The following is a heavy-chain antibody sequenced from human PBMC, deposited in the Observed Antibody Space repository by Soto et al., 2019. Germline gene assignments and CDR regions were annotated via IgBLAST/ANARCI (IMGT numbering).Heavy chain of an antibody. Sequence: QITLKESGPTLVKPTQTLTLTCTVSGFSLNTYGVGVGWIRRPPGKALEWLALIYWYDDKRYSPSLKSRLTITKDTCKNQVVLTMTNMDPVDTVTYYCARALGSWGAYYFDYWGQGTLVTVSS. J-gene: IGHJ4*02. CDR2: IYWYDDK. CDR3: ARALGSWGAYYFDY. V-gene: IGHV2-5*01. D-gene: IGHD3-16*01. CDR1: GFSLNTYGVG.